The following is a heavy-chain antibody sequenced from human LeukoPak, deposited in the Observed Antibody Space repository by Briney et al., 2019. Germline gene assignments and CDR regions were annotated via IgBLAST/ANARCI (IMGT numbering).Heavy chain of an antibody. Sequence: ASVKVSCKASGYTFTSYHTHWVRQAPGQGLEWMGKINLSGGSTTYAQKFQGRVTMTRDTSTSTVYMELSSLRSEDTAVYYCARDYVDDIPMIKDYWGQGTLVTVSS. CDR3: ARDYVDDIPMIKDY. D-gene: IGHD2-8*01. V-gene: IGHV1-46*01. J-gene: IGHJ4*02. CDR1: GYTFTSYH. CDR2: INLSGGST.